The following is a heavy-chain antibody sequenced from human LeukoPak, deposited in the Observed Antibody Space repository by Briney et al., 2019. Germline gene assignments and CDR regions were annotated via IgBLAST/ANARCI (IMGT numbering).Heavy chain of an antibody. D-gene: IGHD5-18*01. CDR3: AKEVDTAMVFPFDI. CDR2: INPNSGGT. J-gene: IGHJ3*02. Sequence: ASVKVSCKASGYTFTGYYMHWVRQAPGQGLEWMGRINPNSGGTNYAQKFQGRVTMTRDTSISTAYMELSRLRSDDTAVYYCAKEVDTAMVFPFDIWGQGTMVTVPS. V-gene: IGHV1-2*06. CDR1: GYTFTGYY.